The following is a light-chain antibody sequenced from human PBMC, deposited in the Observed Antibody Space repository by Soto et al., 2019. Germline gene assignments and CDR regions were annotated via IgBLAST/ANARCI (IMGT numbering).Light chain of an antibody. V-gene: IGLV2-14*03. Sequence: QPVLTQPASVSGSPGQSITISCTGTSSDVGSYPYVSWYQQHPGKAPKLIIYDVNNRPSGVSTRFSGSKSGNTASLTISGLQAEDEADYYCSSYTTTSTVLFGGGTKLTVL. CDR1: SSDVGSYPY. J-gene: IGLJ2*01. CDR2: DVN. CDR3: SSYTTTSTVL.